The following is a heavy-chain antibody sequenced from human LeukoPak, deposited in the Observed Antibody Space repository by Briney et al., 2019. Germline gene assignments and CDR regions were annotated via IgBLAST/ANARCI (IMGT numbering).Heavy chain of an antibody. Sequence: GGSLRLTFAASGFTFLSFWLTWVRQAPGKGLEWVANINQDGSEKYYVDSVKGRFTISRDNAKNSLSLQMNSLRAEDTAVYYCARDQSYYDSTGYHSGVFEYWGQGTLVTVSS. CDR3: ARDQSYYDSTGYHSGVFEY. D-gene: IGHD3-22*01. J-gene: IGHJ4*02. CDR1: GFTFLSFW. CDR2: INQDGSEK. V-gene: IGHV3-7*05.